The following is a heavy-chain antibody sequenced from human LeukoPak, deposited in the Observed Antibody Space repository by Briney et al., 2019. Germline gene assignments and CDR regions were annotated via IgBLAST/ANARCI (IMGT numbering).Heavy chain of an antibody. V-gene: IGHV3-7*01. CDR3: ARDRGSNYGGDFDY. CDR1: GFTFSSYW. J-gene: IGHJ4*02. Sequence: GGSLRLSCAASGFTFSSYWMSWVRQAPGKGLEWVANIKQDGSEKYYVDSVKGRFTISRDNAKNSLYLQMNSLRAEDTAVSYCARDRGSNYGGDFDYWGQGTLVTVSS. D-gene: IGHD4-11*01. CDR2: IKQDGSEK.